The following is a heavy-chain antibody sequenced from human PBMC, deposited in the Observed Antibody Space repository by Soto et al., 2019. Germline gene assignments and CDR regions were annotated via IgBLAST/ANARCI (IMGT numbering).Heavy chain of an antibody. V-gene: IGHV4-59*01. Sequence: SETLSLTCTVSDGSISSNYWSWIRQPPGKGLEWIGNIYYRGSTNYNPSLKSRVTISEDTSKNQFSLKVSSVTAADTAVYYCARGYNWFDPWGQGTLVTVSS. CDR3: ARGYNWFDP. J-gene: IGHJ5*02. CDR1: DGSISSNY. CDR2: IYYRGST.